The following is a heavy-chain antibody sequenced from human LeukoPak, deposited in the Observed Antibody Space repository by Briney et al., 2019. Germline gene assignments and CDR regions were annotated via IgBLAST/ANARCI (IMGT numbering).Heavy chain of an antibody. CDR1: GYTFTRYD. V-gene: IGHV1-8*01. J-gene: IGHJ6*04. CDR3: ARVTYYGSGSTPAMDV. D-gene: IGHD3-10*01. Sequence: ASGKVSCKASGYTFTRYDINWVRQATGQGLEWMGWMNPNSGNTGYAQKFQGRVTMTRNTSISTAYMELSSLRSEDTAVYYCARVTYYGSGSTPAMDVWGKGTTVTISS. CDR2: MNPNSGNT.